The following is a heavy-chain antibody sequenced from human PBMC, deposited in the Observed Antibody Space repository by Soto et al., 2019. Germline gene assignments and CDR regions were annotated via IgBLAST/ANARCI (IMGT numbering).Heavy chain of an antibody. V-gene: IGHV3-30-3*01. J-gene: IGHJ6*02. Sequence: PGGSLRLSCAASGFTFDKFDMHWVRQAPGRGLQWVAVTSYDGDKKYYAASVKGRFTISRDNSNNTLHLQVNNLRDDDTAVYYCVREGGVPSAIGHYYYGMDVWGQGTAVTVS. D-gene: IGHD2-2*02. CDR2: TSYDGDKK. CDR3: VREGGVPSAIGHYYYGMDV. CDR1: GFTFDKFD.